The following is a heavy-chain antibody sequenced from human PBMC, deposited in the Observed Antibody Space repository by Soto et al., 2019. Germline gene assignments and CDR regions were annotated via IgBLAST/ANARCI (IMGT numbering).Heavy chain of an antibody. V-gene: IGHV3-33*01. CDR1: GFTFSSCG. CDR3: ARGHYDFWSGQVDYYYYYMDV. Sequence: GGSLRLSCAASGFTFSSCGMHWVRQAPGKGLEWVAVIWYDGSNKYYADSVKGRFTISRDNSKNTLYLKMNSLRAEYTAVYYCARGHYDFWSGQVDYYYYYMDVWGKGTTVTVSS. CDR2: IWYDGSNK. J-gene: IGHJ6*03. D-gene: IGHD3-3*01.